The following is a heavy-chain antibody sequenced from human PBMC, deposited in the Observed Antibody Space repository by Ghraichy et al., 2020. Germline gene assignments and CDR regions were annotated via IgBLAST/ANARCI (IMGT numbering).Heavy chain of an antibody. D-gene: IGHD3-10*01. CDR1: GFTVSSNY. V-gene: IGHV3-53*04. Sequence: GGSLRLSCAASGFTVSSNYMSWVRQAPGKGLEWVSVIYSGGSTYYADSVKGRFTISRHNSKNTLYLQMNSLRAEDTAVYYCAREPDYYGSGSYKAFDYWGQGTLVTVSS. CDR3: AREPDYYGSGSYKAFDY. J-gene: IGHJ4*02. CDR2: IYSGGST.